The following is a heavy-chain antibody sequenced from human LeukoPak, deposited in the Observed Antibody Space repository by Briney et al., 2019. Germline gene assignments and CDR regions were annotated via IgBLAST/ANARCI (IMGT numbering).Heavy chain of an antibody. CDR1: GGTFSSYA. CDR3: ARMSYDILTGYDNPFDY. Sequence: SVKVSCKASGGTFSSYAISWVRQAPGQGLEWMGRIIPILGIANYAQKFQGRVTITADKSTSTAYMELSSLRSEDTAVYYCARMSYDILTGYDNPFDYWGQGTLVTVSS. CDR2: IIPILGIA. V-gene: IGHV1-69*04. J-gene: IGHJ4*02. D-gene: IGHD3-9*01.